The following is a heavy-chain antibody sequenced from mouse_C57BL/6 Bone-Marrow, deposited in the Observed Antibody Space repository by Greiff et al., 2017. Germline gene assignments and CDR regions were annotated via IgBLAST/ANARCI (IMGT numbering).Heavy chain of an antibody. V-gene: IGHV5-17*01. CDR3: ARHGSPYYFDY. J-gene: IGHJ2*01. CDR1: GFTFSDYG. D-gene: IGHD1-1*01. CDR2: ISSGSSTI. Sequence: EVKLMESGGGLVKPGGSLKLSCAASGFTFSDYGMHWVRQAPEKGLEWVAYISSGSSTIYYADTVKGRFTISRDNAKNTLFLQMTSLRSEDTAMYYCARHGSPYYFDYWGQGTTLTVSS.